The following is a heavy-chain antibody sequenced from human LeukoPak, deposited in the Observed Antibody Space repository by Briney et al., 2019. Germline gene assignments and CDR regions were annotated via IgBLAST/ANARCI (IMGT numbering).Heavy chain of an antibody. Sequence: GGTLRLSCAASGFTFSSFGMSWVRQAPGKGLEWVSLISWDGASTYYADSVKGRFTVSRDNSRNSLYLQMNSLRTEDTAFYYCATNTRVYSYGHYYYMDVWGKGTTVTVSS. CDR2: ISWDGAST. CDR1: GFTFSSFG. J-gene: IGHJ6*03. CDR3: ATNTRVYSYGHYYYMDV. V-gene: IGHV3-43*02. D-gene: IGHD5-18*01.